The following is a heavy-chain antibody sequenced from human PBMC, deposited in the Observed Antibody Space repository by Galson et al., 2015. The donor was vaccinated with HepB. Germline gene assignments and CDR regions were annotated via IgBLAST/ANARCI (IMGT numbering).Heavy chain of an antibody. CDR3: ARAPDFKSGWPNYHVYYYGLDV. J-gene: IGHJ6*02. Sequence: CAISGDSVSSDSATWNWIRQSPSRGLEWLGRTYLRSEWYHDYAVSVKSRLTINVDTWKNQFSLQLNSVTPEDTAVYYCARAPDFKSGWPNYHVYYYGLDVWGQGTAVTVS. D-gene: IGHD6-19*01. V-gene: IGHV6-1*01. CDR2: TYLRSEWYH. CDR1: GDSVSSDSAT.